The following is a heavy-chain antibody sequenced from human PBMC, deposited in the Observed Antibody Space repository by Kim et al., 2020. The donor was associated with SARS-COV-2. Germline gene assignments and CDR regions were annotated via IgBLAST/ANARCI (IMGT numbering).Heavy chain of an antibody. J-gene: IGHJ4*01. Sequence: SETLSLTCTVSGYSISSYYWCCFRQQPAERLQGIIYTFYHGSTNYNTPLLSRRTTLVDTSTNHFFLQQLSATAADTAAVYCLARVGDSGGYFSVWGHGTL. CDR2: TFYHGST. CDR3: LARVGDSGGYFSV. CDR1: GYSISSYY. D-gene: IGHD3-10*01. V-gene: IGHV4-59*08.